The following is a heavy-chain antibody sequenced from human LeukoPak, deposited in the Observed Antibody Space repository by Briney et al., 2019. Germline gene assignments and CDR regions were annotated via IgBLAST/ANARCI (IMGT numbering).Heavy chain of an antibody. Sequence: ASVKLSCKTSGYTFTSYGMHWVRQAPGQRLEWMAWINGGNDDAKYSQKFQGRVTIIRDTSASTAYMELSSLGSEDTAVYYCASMLLSGSFNNNAFDIWGQGTMVTVSS. D-gene: IGHD1-26*01. CDR3: ASMLLSGSFNNNAFDI. CDR2: INGGNDDA. V-gene: IGHV1-3*01. CDR1: GYTFTSYG. J-gene: IGHJ3*02.